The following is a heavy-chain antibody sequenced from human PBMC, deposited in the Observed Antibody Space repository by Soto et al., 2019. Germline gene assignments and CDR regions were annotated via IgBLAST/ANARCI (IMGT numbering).Heavy chain of an antibody. CDR3: ARRHSGSYYDWFDP. Sequence: PSETLSLTCTVSGGSISSSSYYWVWIRHPPGKGLEWIGSIYYSGSTYYNPSLKSRVTISVDTSKNQFSLKLSSVTAADTAVYYCARRHSGSYYDWFDPWGQGTLVTVSS. D-gene: IGHD1-26*01. CDR1: GGSISSSSYY. V-gene: IGHV4-39*01. J-gene: IGHJ5*02. CDR2: IYYSGST.